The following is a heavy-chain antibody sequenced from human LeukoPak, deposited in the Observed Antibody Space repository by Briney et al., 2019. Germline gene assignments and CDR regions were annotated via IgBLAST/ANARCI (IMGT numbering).Heavy chain of an antibody. V-gene: IGHV4-59*01. CDR1: GDSISNYY. CDR3: ASVHNSRTYWFDP. J-gene: IGHJ5*02. CDR2: IYYSGGT. D-gene: IGHD6-13*01. Sequence: SETLSLTCIVSGDSISNYYWSWIRQPPGKGLEWIGYIYYSGGTNYNPSLESRVTISVDTSKNQLSLKLSFVTAADTAVYYCASVHNSRTYWFDPWGQGTLVTVSS.